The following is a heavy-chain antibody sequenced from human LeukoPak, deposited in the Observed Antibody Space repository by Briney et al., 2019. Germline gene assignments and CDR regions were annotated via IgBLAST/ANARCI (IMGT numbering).Heavy chain of an antibody. Sequence: AGGSLRLSCAASGFTFSSSGMHWVRQAPGKGLEWVAVISYDGSNKYYADSVKGRFTFSRDNSKNTLYLQMNSLRAGDTAVYYCAKEYCSNSVCHSLDYWGQGTLVTVSS. CDR3: AKEYCSNSVCHSLDY. CDR2: ISYDGSNK. J-gene: IGHJ4*02. D-gene: IGHD2-8*01. CDR1: GFTFSSSG. V-gene: IGHV3-30*18.